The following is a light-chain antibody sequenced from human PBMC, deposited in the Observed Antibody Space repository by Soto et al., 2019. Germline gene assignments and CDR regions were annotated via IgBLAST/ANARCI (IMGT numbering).Light chain of an antibody. CDR1: QSVSSSY. J-gene: IGKJ1*01. CDR3: QQNLGVHT. V-gene: IGKV3-20*01. Sequence: EIVLTQSPGTLSLSPGERATLSCRASQSVSSSYLAWYQQKPGQAPRLLIYGASSRATGIPDRFSGSGSGTDFTLTISSLEPEDSAVYYCQQNLGVHTFGQGTKVDIK. CDR2: GAS.